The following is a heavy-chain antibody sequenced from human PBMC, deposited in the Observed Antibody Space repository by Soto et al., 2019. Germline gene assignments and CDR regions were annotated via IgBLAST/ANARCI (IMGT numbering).Heavy chain of an antibody. CDR3: ARALAWGIVDTASVFDY. J-gene: IGHJ4*02. CDR1: GYTFTSYY. Sequence: ASVKVSCKASGYTFTSYYMHWVRQAPGQGLEWMGIINPSGGSTSYAQKFQGRVTMTRDTSTSTVYMELSSLRSEDTAVYYCARALAWGIVDTASVFDYWGQGTLVTVSS. V-gene: IGHV1-46*01. D-gene: IGHD5-18*01. CDR2: INPSGGST.